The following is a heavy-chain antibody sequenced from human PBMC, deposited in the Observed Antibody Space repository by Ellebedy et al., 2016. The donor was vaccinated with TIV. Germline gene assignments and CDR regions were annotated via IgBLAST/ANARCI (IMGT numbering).Heavy chain of an antibody. Sequence: GGSLRLSXTASGFTFSNYDMHWVRQATGKGLEWVSGIETTGDTYYLDSVKGRFTISRESARDSLFLHMNSLTAGDTAVYYCARGDFSDGGGYRGALGIDYWGQGTLVTVSS. D-gene: IGHD3-22*01. V-gene: IGHV3-13*01. CDR3: ARGDFSDGGGYRGALGIDY. CDR2: IETTGDT. CDR1: GFTFSNYD. J-gene: IGHJ4*02.